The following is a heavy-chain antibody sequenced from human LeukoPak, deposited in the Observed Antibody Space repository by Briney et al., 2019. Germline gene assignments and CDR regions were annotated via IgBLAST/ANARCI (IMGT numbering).Heavy chain of an antibody. V-gene: IGHV3-53*01. J-gene: IGHJ4*02. CDR3: ASGVLLWFGAFDY. CDR1: GFPVSSNY. CDR2: IYSGGST. Sequence: PGGSLRLSCAASGFPVSSNYMSWVRQAPGKGLECVSVIYSGGSTYYADSVKGRFTISRDNSKNTLYLQMNSLRAEDTAVYYCASGVLLWFGAFDYWGQGTLVTVSS. D-gene: IGHD3-10*01.